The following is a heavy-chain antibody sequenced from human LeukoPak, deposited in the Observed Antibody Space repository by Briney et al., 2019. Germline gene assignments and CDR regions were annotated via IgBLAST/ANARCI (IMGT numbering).Heavy chain of an antibody. D-gene: IGHD2-15*01. CDR2: IRYDGTNK. Sequence: RGSLRLSCAASGFTFGSSGMHWVRQAPDKGLEWVAFIRYDGTNKYYADSVKGRFTISRDNSKNTPYLQMNSLRAEDTAVYYCAKDIIVWGQGTLVTVSS. V-gene: IGHV3-30*02. CDR3: AKDIIV. J-gene: IGHJ1*01. CDR1: GFTFGSSG.